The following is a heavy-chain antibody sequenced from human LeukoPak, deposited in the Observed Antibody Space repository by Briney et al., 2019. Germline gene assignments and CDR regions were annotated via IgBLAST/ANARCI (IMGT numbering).Heavy chain of an antibody. CDR3: ARDIHCSSTSCYGAFDI. CDR1: GYTFSRYA. J-gene: IGHJ3*02. Sequence: PGRSLRLSCAASGYTFSRYAMHWVRQAPGKGLEWVAVISYDGSNKYYADSVKGRFTISRDNSKNTLYLQMNSLRAEDTAVYYCARDIHCSSTSCYGAFDIRGQGTMVTVSS. D-gene: IGHD2-2*01. V-gene: IGHV3-30*04. CDR2: ISYDGSNK.